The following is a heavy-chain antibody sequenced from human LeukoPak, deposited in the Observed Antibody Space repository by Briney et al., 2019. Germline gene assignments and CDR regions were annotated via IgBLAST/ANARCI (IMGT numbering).Heavy chain of an antibody. D-gene: IGHD5-18*01. J-gene: IGHJ4*02. Sequence: GGSLRLSCAASGFTFSSYAMGWVRQAPGKGLEWVSAISGSGGATYYADSVKGRFTISRDNSKNTLYLQMSSLRAEDTAVYFCAKQRGYNYESFDYWGQGTLVTVSS. V-gene: IGHV3-23*01. CDR3: AKQRGYNYESFDY. CDR2: ISGSGGAT. CDR1: GFTFSSYA.